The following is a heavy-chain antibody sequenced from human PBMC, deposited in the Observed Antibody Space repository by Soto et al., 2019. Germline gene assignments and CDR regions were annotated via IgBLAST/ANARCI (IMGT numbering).Heavy chain of an antibody. CDR3: ARDVTRTGLGPGMDL. CDR1: GFTFSTYS. CDR2: ISDDGDNK. J-gene: IGHJ6*02. Sequence: QVHLVESGGGVVQPGRSLRLSCAASGFTFSTYSMHWVRQAPGEGLEWAAVISDDGDNKYYGDSVKGRVTISRDNSKNTLYLQMNSLRAEDTAVYYCARDVTRTGLGPGMDLWGQGTTVTVSS. V-gene: IGHV3-30-3*01. D-gene: IGHD3-16*01.